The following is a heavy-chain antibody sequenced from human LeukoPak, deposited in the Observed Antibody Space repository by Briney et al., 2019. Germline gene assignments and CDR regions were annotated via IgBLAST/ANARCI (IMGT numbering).Heavy chain of an antibody. J-gene: IGHJ5*02. CDR3: AKGPGARGHFNWFDP. CDR2: ISGSGGST. D-gene: IGHD5-12*01. Sequence: GGSLRLSCAASGFTFSSYAMSWVRQAPGKGLEWVSAISGSGGSTYYADSVKGRFTISRDNAKNSLYLQMNGLRGEDTAVYYCAKGPGARGHFNWFDPWGQGTLVTVSS. CDR1: GFTFSSYA. V-gene: IGHV3-23*01.